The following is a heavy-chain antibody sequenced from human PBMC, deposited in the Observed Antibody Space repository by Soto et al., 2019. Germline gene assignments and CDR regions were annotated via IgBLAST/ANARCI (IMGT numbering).Heavy chain of an antibody. J-gene: IGHJ5*02. CDR1: VDSFSKYY. V-gene: IGHV4-4*07. CDR2: IHSTRSP. CDR3: ARSPAYGDYANLDT. Sequence: SETLSVTCTVSVDSFSKYYWNWIRQPAGKGLEWIGRIHSTRSPNYNPSLKSRVTMSVDTSKNQFSLKLNLTSVTAADTAVYYCARSPAYGDYANLDTWGQGTPVTVSS. D-gene: IGHD4-17*01.